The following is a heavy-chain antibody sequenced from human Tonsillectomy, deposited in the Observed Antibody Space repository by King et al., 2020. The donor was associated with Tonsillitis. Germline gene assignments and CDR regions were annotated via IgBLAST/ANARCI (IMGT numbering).Heavy chain of an antibody. CDR2: IYPNTDGT. D-gene: IGHD2-2*01. J-gene: IGHJ5*02. Sequence: VQLVESGAEVNKPGASVRVSCKASGYTFNGYYLHWVRQAPGQCLDRMGCIYPNTDGTNYGLNFQGRGTMTRATSVYTAYMELRSLSSDDTAVYFCVGGGPFHQRVPPASWGQGSLVTVSS. V-gene: IGHV1-2*02. CDR3: VGGGPFHQRVPPAS. CDR1: GYTFNGYY.